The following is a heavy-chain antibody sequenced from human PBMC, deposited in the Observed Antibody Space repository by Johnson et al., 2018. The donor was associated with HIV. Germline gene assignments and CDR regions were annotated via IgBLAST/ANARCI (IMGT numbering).Heavy chain of an antibody. D-gene: IGHD3-3*01. CDR3: ARDRFPYYDFWSGYYRGAFDI. CDR2: ISYDGSNK. J-gene: IGHJ3*02. Sequence: QVQLVASGGGVVQPGRSLRLSCAAAGFTFSIYAMHWVRQAPGKGLEWVAVISYDGSNKYYADSVKGRITISRDNSKNTLYLQLNSLRAEDTAVYYCARDRFPYYDFWSGYYRGAFDIWGQGTMVTVSS. CDR1: GFTFSIYA. V-gene: IGHV3-30*04.